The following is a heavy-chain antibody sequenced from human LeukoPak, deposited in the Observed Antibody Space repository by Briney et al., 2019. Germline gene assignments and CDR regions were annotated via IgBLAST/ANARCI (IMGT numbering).Heavy chain of an antibody. J-gene: IGHJ4*02. D-gene: IGHD4-11*01. CDR3: AHVTTVQVPKYDY. CDR2: INQDGSVK. Sequence: GGSLRLSCAASGFTFSSDWMNWVRQAPGKGLEWVATINQDGSVKYYVDSVKGRFTISRDNTKNSLYLQMNSLTAEDTAVYYCAHVTTVQVPKYDYWGQGTLVTVSS. CDR1: GFTFSSDW. V-gene: IGHV3-7*01.